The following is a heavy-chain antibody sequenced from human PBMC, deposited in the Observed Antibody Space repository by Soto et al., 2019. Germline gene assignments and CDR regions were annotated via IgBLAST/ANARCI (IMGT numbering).Heavy chain of an antibody. Sequence: PSETLSLTCTISGGSISVYYWSWIRQPPGKGLEWIGEINHSGSTNYNPSLKSRVTISVDTSKDQFSLKLSSVTAADTAVYYCARGEDISNWFDPWGQGTLVTVSS. CDR3: ARGEDISNWFDP. D-gene: IGHD2-15*01. J-gene: IGHJ5*02. CDR2: INHSGST. CDR1: GGSISVYY. V-gene: IGHV4-34*01.